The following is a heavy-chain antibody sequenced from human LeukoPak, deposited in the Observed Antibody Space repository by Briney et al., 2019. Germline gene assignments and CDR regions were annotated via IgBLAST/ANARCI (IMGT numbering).Heavy chain of an antibody. J-gene: IGHJ4*02. Sequence: KPGGSLRLSCAASGFTFSSYGMHWVRQAPGKGLEWVAFIRYDGSNKYYADSVKGRFTISRDNSKNTLYLQMNSLRAEDTAVYYCAKDNEMATIFPLDYWGQGTLVTVSS. CDR2: IRYDGSNK. CDR3: AKDNEMATIFPLDY. CDR1: GFTFSSYG. D-gene: IGHD5-24*01. V-gene: IGHV3-30*02.